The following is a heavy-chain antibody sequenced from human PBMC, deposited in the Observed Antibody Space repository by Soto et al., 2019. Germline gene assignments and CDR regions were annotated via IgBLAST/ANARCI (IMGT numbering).Heavy chain of an antibody. CDR2: IYYSGST. V-gene: IGHV4-59*01. J-gene: IGHJ5*02. D-gene: IGHD4-17*01. CDR1: GGSISSYY. Sequence: KASETLSLTCTVSGGSISSYYWSWIRQPPGKGLEWIGYIYYSGSTNYNPSLKSRVTISVDTSKNQFSLKLSSVTAADTAVYYCARGSMTTVTFNWFDPWGQGTLVTVSS. CDR3: ARGSMTTVTFNWFDP.